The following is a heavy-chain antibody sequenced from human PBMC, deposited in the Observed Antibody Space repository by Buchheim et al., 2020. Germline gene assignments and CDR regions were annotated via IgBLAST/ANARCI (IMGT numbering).Heavy chain of an antibody. CDR2: INPNSGGT. Sequence: QVQLVQSGAEVKKPGASVKVSCKASGYTFTGYYMHWVRQAPGQGLEWMGWINPNSGGTNYAQKFQGWVTMTRDTSISTAYMELSSLRSEDTAVYYCATGFPRSLGARFQYYYYGMDVWGQGTT. J-gene: IGHJ6*02. V-gene: IGHV1-2*04. CDR1: GYTFTGYY. CDR3: ATGFPRSLGARFQYYYYGMDV. D-gene: IGHD3-10*01.